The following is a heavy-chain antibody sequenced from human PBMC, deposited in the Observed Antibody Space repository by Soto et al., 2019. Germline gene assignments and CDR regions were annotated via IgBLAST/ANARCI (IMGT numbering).Heavy chain of an antibody. V-gene: IGHV4-30-4*01. CDR2: IYHSGST. J-gene: IGHJ5*02. CDR1: GGSISSGDYY. CDR3: ARERPDGARLDP. D-gene: IGHD6-6*01. Sequence: SETLSLTCTVSGGSISSGDYYWSWIRQPPGKGLEWIGYIYHSGSTYYNPSLKSRVTISVDTSKNQFSLKLSSVNAADTAVYYCARERPDGARLDPWGQGTLVTVSS.